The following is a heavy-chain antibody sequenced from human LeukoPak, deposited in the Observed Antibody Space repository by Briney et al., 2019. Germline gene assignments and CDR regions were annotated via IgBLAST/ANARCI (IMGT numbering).Heavy chain of an antibody. Sequence: PGGSLRLSCAASGFTFKSYAMSWVRQPPGKGLEWASAISGSGGSTYYADSVKGRFTISRDNSKNTLYLQMNSLRAEDTAVYYCATQIPRGLRWFGTLGAFDIWGQGTMVTVSS. V-gene: IGHV3-23*01. CDR2: ISGSGGST. D-gene: IGHD3-10*01. CDR1: GFTFKSYA. J-gene: IGHJ3*02. CDR3: ATQIPRGLRWFGTLGAFDI.